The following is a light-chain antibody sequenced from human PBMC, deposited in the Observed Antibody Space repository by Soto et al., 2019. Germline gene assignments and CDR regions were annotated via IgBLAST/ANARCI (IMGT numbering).Light chain of an antibody. CDR3: QQYGSHLGIT. Sequence: EIVLAQSPGTLSLSPGERATLSCRASQSVSSSYLAWYQQKPGQAPRLLIYGASSRATGIPDRFSGSGSGTDFTLTISRLEPEDFAVYYCQQYGSHLGITFGGGTKVEIK. J-gene: IGKJ4*01. CDR1: QSVSSSY. CDR2: GAS. V-gene: IGKV3-20*01.